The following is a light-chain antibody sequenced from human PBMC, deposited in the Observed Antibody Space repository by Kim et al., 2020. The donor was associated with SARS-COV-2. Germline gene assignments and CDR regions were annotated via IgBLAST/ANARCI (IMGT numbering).Light chain of an antibody. CDR2: GNK. J-gene: IGLJ2*01. CDR1: SLRIYY. CDR3: NSRNTSNDHLV. Sequence: SSELTQDPAVSVALGQTVRITCQGDSLRIYYASWYQQRPGQAPALVLYGNKNRPSGIPDRFSGSSSGNTASLTITGAQAEDEADYYCNSRNTSNDHLVFGGGTKLTVL. V-gene: IGLV3-19*01.